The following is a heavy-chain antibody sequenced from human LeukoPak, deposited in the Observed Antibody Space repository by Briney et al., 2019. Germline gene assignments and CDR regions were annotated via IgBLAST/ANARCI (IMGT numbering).Heavy chain of an antibody. D-gene: IGHD3-16*01. Sequence: PGGSLRLSCAASGFTFSSYWMYWVRQAPGKGLVGVSRINTDGSTTGYADSVKGRFTISRDNAKNTLYLQMNSLRADDTAVYYCARGGVDYWGQGSLVTVSS. J-gene: IGHJ4*02. V-gene: IGHV3-74*01. CDR3: ARGGVDY. CDR1: GFTFSSYW. CDR2: INTDGSTT.